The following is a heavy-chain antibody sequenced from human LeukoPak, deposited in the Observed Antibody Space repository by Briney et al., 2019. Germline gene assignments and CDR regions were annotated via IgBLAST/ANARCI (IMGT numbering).Heavy chain of an antibody. CDR1: GGSISSSSYY. D-gene: IGHD2-2*01. CDR2: IYYSGST. Sequence: SETLSLTCTVSGGSISSSSYYWGWIRQPPGKGLEWIGSIYYSGSTYYNPSLKSRVTISVDTSKNQYSLKLSSVTAADTAVYYCAGDVVVPAVRGFDYWGQGTLVTVSS. CDR3: AGDVVVPAVRGFDY. V-gene: IGHV4-39*07. J-gene: IGHJ4*02.